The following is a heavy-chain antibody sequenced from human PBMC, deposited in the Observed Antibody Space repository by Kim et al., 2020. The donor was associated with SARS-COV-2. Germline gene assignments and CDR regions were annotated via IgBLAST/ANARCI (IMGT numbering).Heavy chain of an antibody. D-gene: IGHD4-17*01. V-gene: IGHV3-30*18. J-gene: IGHJ4*02. CDR2: ISYDGSNK. Sequence: GGSLRLSCAASGFTFSSYGMHWVRQAPGKGLEWVAVISYDGSNKYYADSVKGRFTISRDNSKNTLYLQMNSLRAEDTAVYYCAKEISGDLKSVDYWGQGT. CDR1: GFTFSSYG. CDR3: AKEISGDLKSVDY.